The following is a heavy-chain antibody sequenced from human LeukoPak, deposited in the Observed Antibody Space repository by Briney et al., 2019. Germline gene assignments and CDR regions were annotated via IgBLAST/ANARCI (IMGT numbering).Heavy chain of an antibody. CDR3: ARAKPKNMVRGLIMRRESRYYFDY. D-gene: IGHD3-10*01. J-gene: IGHJ4*02. CDR2: ISVSGNT. Sequence: PGGSLRLSCAASGFTLSSYAMSWVRQGPGKGLEWVSAISVSGNTYHADSVKGRFTISRDNSKSTLYIQMNSLRAEDTAVYYCARAKPKNMVRGLIMRRESRYYFDYWGQGTLVTVSS. CDR1: GFTLSSYA. V-gene: IGHV3-23*01.